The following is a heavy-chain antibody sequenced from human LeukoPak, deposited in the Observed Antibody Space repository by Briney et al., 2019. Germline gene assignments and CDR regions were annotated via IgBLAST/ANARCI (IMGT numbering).Heavy chain of an antibody. J-gene: IGHJ5*02. D-gene: IGHD1-1*01. V-gene: IGHV4-34*01. CDR3: ARVPDITARPCDT. CDR1: GGSFSGYY. Sequence: PSETLPLTCAVYGGSFSGYYWTLIRQTPGKGLEWIGEISHTGLTGSNPSLKSRVTIFVDSSKKQFSLRMTSVTAADTGVYYCARVPDITARPCDTWGPGTLVTVSS. CDR2: ISHTGLT.